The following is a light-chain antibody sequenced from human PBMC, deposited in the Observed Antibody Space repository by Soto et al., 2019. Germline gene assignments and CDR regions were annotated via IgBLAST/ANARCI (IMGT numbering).Light chain of an antibody. Sequence: DIQMTQSPSSLSASVGDSVTITCQASQDISKYLNWYQQKPGKAPKLLIYDASNLEAGVPSRFSGTGSGTFYTFTISSLHPEDFATYHCQQYDSIPFTFGPGTKVEIK. J-gene: IGKJ3*01. CDR1: QDISKY. CDR3: QQYDSIPFT. V-gene: IGKV1-33*01. CDR2: DAS.